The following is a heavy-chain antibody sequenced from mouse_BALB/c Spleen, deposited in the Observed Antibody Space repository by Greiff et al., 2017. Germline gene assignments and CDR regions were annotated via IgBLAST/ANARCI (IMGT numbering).Heavy chain of an antibody. CDR3: TRKYGNYRGDYFDY. D-gene: IGHD2-10*02. CDR1: GYTFTDYY. V-gene: IGHV1-19*01. CDR2: VNPYNGGT. Sequence: VQLQQPGAELVKPGAPVKLSCKASGYTFTDYYMDWVKQSHGESFEWIGRVNPYNGGTSYNQKFKGKATLTVDKSSSTAYMELNSLTSEDSAVYYCTRKYGNYRGDYFDYWGQGTTLTVSS. J-gene: IGHJ2*01.